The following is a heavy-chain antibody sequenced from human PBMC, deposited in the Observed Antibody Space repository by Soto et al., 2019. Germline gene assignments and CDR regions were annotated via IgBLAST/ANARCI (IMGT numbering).Heavy chain of an antibody. D-gene: IGHD3-3*01. Sequence: SETLSLTCAVYGGSFSGYYWSWIRQPPGKGLEWIGEINHSGSTNYNPSLKSRVTISVDTSKNQFSLKLSSVTAADTAVYYCARFGPFGGYYYYYYMDVWGKGTTVTVSS. CDR3: ARFGPFGGYYYYYYMDV. CDR1: GGSFSGYY. V-gene: IGHV4-34*01. J-gene: IGHJ6*03. CDR2: INHSGST.